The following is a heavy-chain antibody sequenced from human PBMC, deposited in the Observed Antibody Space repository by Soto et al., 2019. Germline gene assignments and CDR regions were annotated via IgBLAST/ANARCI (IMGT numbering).Heavy chain of an antibody. Sequence: WASVKVSCKASGYTFTNSEITWVRQAPGRGLEWMGWISANNGNTNYSERFQGRVTMTTDTSTSTAYMELRSLSSDDTAVYYCARSFYGNVDYWGHGTPVTVSS. CDR2: ISANNGNT. CDR3: ARSFYGNVDY. J-gene: IGHJ4*01. CDR1: GYTFTNSE. D-gene: IGHD3-10*01. V-gene: IGHV1-18*04.